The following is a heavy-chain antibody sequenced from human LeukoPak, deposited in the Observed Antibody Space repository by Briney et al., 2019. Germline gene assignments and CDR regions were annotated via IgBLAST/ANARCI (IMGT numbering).Heavy chain of an antibody. CDR1: GFTVSSNY. J-gene: IGHJ4*02. Sequence: GGSLRLSCAASGFTVSSNYMSWVRQAPGKGLEWVSVIYSGGTTNYADSVKGRFTISRDNSKNTLFLQMNSLRAEDTAVYYCARGGYSSSWYHFDYWGQGALVTVSS. CDR3: ARGGYSSSWYHFDY. D-gene: IGHD6-13*01. V-gene: IGHV3-53*01. CDR2: IYSGGTT.